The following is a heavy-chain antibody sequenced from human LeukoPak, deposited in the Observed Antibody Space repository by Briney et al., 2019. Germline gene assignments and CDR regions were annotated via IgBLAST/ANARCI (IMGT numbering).Heavy chain of an antibody. CDR1: GFTFSSYA. CDR2: ISGSGART. J-gene: IGHJ5*02. Sequence: GGSLRLSCAASGFTFSSYAMSWVRQAPGKGLEWVSAISGSGARTYYAGSVKGRFTISRDTSKNTLYLQMNSLRAEDTAVYYCAKDHMVRDHRGWFDPWGQGTLVTVSS. D-gene: IGHD3-10*01. V-gene: IGHV3-23*01. CDR3: AKDHMVRDHRGWFDP.